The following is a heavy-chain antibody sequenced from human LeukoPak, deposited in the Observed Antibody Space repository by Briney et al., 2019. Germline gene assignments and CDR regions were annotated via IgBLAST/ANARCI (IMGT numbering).Heavy chain of an antibody. Sequence: SVKVSCEASGGTFSSYAISWVRQAPGQGLEWMGGIIPIFGTANYAQKFQGGVTITADESTSTAYMELSSLRSEDTAVYYCARDRATYSSSSSWFDPWGQGTLVTVSS. J-gene: IGHJ5*02. CDR2: IIPIFGTA. CDR3: ARDRATYSSSSSWFDP. CDR1: GGTFSSYA. D-gene: IGHD6-6*01. V-gene: IGHV1-69*13.